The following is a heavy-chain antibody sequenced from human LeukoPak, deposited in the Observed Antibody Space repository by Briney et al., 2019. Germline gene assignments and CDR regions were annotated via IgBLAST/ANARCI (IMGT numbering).Heavy chain of an antibody. CDR1: GYTLTGYY. J-gene: IGHJ5*02. D-gene: IGHD2-2*01. V-gene: IGHV1-2*02. CDR2: INPNSGGT. Sequence: GASVKVSCKASGYTLTGYYMHWVRQAPGQGLEWMGWINPNSGGTNYAQKLQGRVTMTRDTSISTAYMELSRLRSDDTAVYYCARYCSSTSCFNWFDPWGQGTLVTVSS. CDR3: ARYCSSTSCFNWFDP.